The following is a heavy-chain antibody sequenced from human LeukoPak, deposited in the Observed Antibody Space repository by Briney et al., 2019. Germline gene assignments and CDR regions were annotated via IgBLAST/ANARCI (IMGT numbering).Heavy chain of an antibody. V-gene: IGHV3-7*03. CDR1: GIIFSVFW. CDR3: ARDPPRRFDQ. CDR2: INEDGSEK. J-gene: IGHJ4*02. Sequence: PGGSLRLSCAASGIIFSVFWMTWVRQAPGKGLEWVADINEDGSEKYYVDSVKGRFTIYRDNARNSVFLQMNSLRAEDTAVYYCARDPPRRFDQWGQGTLVTVSS.